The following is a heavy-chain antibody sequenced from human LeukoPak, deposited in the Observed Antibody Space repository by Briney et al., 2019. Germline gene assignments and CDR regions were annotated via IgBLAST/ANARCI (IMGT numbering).Heavy chain of an antibody. CDR1: GFTVSSNY. V-gene: IGHV3-21*01. CDR2: ISSSSSYI. CDR3: ARGTYYYYYMDV. Sequence: PGGSLRLSCAASGFTVSSNYMSWVRQAPGKGLEWVSSISSSSSYIYYADSVKGRFTISRDNAKNSLYLQMNSLRAEDTAVYYCARGTYYYYYMDVWGKGTTVTVSS. J-gene: IGHJ6*03.